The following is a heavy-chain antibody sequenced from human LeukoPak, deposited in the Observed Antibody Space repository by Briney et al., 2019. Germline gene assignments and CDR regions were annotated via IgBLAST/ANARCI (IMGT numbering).Heavy chain of an antibody. D-gene: IGHD6-6*01. CDR3: AKNTGSSGDRADFDP. CDR1: GYTFTSYG. J-gene: IGHJ5*02. Sequence: SVKVSCKASGYTFTSYGISWGRQAPGQGLEWMGRIIPILGIANYAQKFQGRVTITADKSTSTAYMELSSLRSEDTAVYYCAKNTGSSGDRADFDPWGQGTLVTVSS. V-gene: IGHV1-69*04. CDR2: IIPILGIA.